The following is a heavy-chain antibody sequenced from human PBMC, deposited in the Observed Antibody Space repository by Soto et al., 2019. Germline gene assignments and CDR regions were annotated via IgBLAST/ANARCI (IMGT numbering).Heavy chain of an antibody. CDR3: AKNSGWFNT. D-gene: IGHD3-10*01. J-gene: IGHJ5*02. Sequence: EFQVMQSGGGFVQPGGSLRLACVASGFSFSTTDMSWVRQAPGKGLDWVSTINGGGGTTYYADSVRGRFTISRDNSKNTVYLQMDGLRVDDTAFYYCAKNSGWFNTWGQGDLVIVSS. CDR1: GFSFSTTD. V-gene: IGHV3-23*01. CDR2: INGGGGTT.